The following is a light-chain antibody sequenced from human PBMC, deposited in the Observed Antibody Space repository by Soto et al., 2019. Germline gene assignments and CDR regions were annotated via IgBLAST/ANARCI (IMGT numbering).Light chain of an antibody. CDR3: QQYGSSPYT. Sequence: EIVLTQSPGTLSLSLGERVTLSCRASQSVRSCFLAWYQQKPGQAPMLLIYGASNRATGIPDRFSGIGSGTDFTLTISCLEPEDFANYYCQQYGSSPYTFGHGTKLEIK. CDR1: QSVRSCF. V-gene: IGKV3-20*01. CDR2: GAS. J-gene: IGKJ2*01.